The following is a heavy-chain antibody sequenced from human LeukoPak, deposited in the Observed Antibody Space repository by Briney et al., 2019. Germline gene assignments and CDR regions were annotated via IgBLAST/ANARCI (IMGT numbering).Heavy chain of an antibody. Sequence: GGSLRLSCAASGFTFSSYSMTWVRQAPGKGLEWVSSISSSSSYIYYADSVKGRFTISRDNAKNSLYLQMNSLRAEDTAVYYWRGEDSVFGGVSPAPPRPSDYWGKGTLVPVPS. V-gene: IGHV3-21*01. CDR3: RGEDSVFGGVSPAPPRPSDY. CDR2: ISSSSSYI. J-gene: IGHJ4*02. CDR1: GFTFSSYS. D-gene: IGHD3-16*01.